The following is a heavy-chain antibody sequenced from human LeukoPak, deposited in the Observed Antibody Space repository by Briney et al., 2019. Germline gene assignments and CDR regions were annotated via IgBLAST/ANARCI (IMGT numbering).Heavy chain of an antibody. D-gene: IGHD6-13*01. V-gene: IGHV4-38-2*02. CDR2: MYHSGST. CDR1: GYSISSGYY. Sequence: SSETLSLTCTVSGYSISSGYYWGWIRQPPGKGLEWIESMYHSGSTYYTPSLKSRVPMSVDTSKNQFYLKLSSVTAADTAVYYCARGRGQQLGNFDYWGQGTLVTVSS. J-gene: IGHJ4*02. CDR3: ARGRGQQLGNFDY.